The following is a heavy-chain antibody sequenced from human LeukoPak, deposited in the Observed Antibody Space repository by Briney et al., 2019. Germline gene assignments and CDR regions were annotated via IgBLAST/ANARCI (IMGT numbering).Heavy chain of an antibody. CDR1: GYSFISYR. V-gene: IGHV1-18*01. J-gene: IGHJ4*02. CDR3: ARWGPDFWSDYYPFDY. CDR2: ISGHNGQT. Sequence: GASVKVSCKASGYSFISYRISWVRQAPAQGLEWMGWISGHNGQTSYAQKLQGRVTMTTETSTSTVYMELRSLRSDDTAVYYCARWGPDFWSDYYPFDYWGQGTLVIVSS. D-gene: IGHD3-3*01.